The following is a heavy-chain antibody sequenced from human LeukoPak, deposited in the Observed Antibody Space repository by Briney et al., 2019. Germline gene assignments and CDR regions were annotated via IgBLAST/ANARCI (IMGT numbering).Heavy chain of an antibody. D-gene: IGHD1-26*01. Sequence: SETLSLTCTVSGGSISSYYWSWIRQPPGKGLELIGYMYDSGSTNYNPSLKSRVTISVDTSKNQFSLRLSSVTAADTAVYYCARHGGSHTFDFWGQGVLVTVSP. CDR1: GGSISSYY. J-gene: IGHJ4*02. CDR3: ARHGGSHTFDF. CDR2: MYDSGST. V-gene: IGHV4-59*01.